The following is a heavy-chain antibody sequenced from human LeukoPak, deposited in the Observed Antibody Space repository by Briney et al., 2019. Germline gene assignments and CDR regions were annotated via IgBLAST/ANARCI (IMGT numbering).Heavy chain of an antibody. CDR2: INPNGGGT. CDR3: ARAFEGGFDP. CDR1: GYTFTRYD. Sequence: GASVKVSCKASGYTFTRYDINWVRQATGQGLEWMGRINPNGGGTNYAQKFQGRVTMTRDTSISTAYMELGRLRFDDTAVYYCARAFEGGFDPWGQGTLVTVSS. V-gene: IGHV1-2*02. J-gene: IGHJ5*02.